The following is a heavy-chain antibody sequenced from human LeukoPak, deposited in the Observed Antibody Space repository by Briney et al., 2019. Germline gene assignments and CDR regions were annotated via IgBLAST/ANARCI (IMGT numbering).Heavy chain of an antibody. D-gene: IGHD6-13*01. Sequence: GGSLRLSCAASGFTFTTYAMSWVRQAPGKGLEWVSGISGSGDSTYYADSVKGRFTISRDNSKNSLYLQMNSLRAEDTAVYYCARDYAPAIIAAAGYYYYYGMDVWGQGTTVTVSS. CDR1: GFTFTTYA. V-gene: IGHV3-23*01. CDR3: ARDYAPAIIAAAGYYYYYGMDV. CDR2: ISGSGDST. J-gene: IGHJ6*02.